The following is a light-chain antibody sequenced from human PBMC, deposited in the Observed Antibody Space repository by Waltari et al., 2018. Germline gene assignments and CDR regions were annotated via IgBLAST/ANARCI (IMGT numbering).Light chain of an antibody. V-gene: IGLV2-14*01. CDR1: RSDVGFYNY. Sequence: QSALTQPASVSGSPGQSITISCTGTRSDVGFYNYVSWYQQHPGKAPKLILYDVFGRPAGVSNRFSGSKSGNTASLAISGLQAEDEADYYCNSYAGSSSWVFGGGTKLTVL. CDR3: NSYAGSSSWV. J-gene: IGLJ3*02. CDR2: DVF.